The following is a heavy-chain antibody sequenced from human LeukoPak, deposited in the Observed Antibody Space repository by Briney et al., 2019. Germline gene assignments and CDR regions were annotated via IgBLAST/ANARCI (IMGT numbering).Heavy chain of an antibody. D-gene: IGHD6-6*01. CDR1: GFTFSSYS. CDR3: ARERFEYSSSTQRFDP. J-gene: IGHJ5*02. Sequence: GSLRLSCAASGFTFSSYSMNWVRQAPGKGLEWIGSIYYSGSTYYNPSLKSRVTISVDTSKNQFSLKLSSVTAADTAVYYCARERFEYSSSTQRFDPWGQGTLVTVSS. CDR2: IYYSGST. V-gene: IGHV4-39*07.